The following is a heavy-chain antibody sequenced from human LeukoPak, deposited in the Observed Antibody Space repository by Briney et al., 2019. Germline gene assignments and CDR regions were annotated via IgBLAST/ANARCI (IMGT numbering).Heavy chain of an antibody. J-gene: IGHJ4*02. CDR2: ISYNSNNI. CDR3: ARVAAGSSRDY. Sequence: PGGSLRLSCAASGFTFSDYNMNWVRQAPGKGLEWVSSISYNSNNIYYLDSVRGRFTISRDNAKNSLFLQMTSPRAEDTAVYYCARVAAGSSRDYWGQGTLVTVSS. V-gene: IGHV3-21*01. CDR1: GFTFSDYN.